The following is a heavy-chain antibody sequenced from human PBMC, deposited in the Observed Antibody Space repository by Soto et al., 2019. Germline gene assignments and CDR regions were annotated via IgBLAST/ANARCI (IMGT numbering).Heavy chain of an antibody. J-gene: IGHJ3*02. CDR3: ARIASLAYCGGDCYFDAFDI. CDR2: THYSGST. Sequence: SETLSLTCTVSGGSISGSYWSWIRQTPGKVLEWVGYTHYSGSTNYNPSLKSRVTMSVDSAKNQFSLKLSSGTAADTAVYYCARIASLAYCGGDCYFDAFDIWGQGTMVTVSS. CDR1: GGSISGSY. V-gene: IGHV4-59*12. D-gene: IGHD2-21*02.